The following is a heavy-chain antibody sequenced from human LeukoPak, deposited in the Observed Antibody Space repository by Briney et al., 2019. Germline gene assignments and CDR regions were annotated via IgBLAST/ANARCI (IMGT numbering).Heavy chain of an antibody. CDR1: GGTFGSYA. J-gene: IGHJ3*02. V-gene: IGHV1-69*13. CDR2: IIPIFGTA. D-gene: IGHD2-21*02. CDR3: ARDQLRYCGGDCYAFDI. Sequence: SVKVSCKASGGTFGSYAISWVRQAPGQGLEWMGGIIPIFGTANYAQKFQGRVTITADESTSTAYMELSSLRSEDTAVYYCARDQLRYCGGDCYAFDIWGQGTMVTVSS.